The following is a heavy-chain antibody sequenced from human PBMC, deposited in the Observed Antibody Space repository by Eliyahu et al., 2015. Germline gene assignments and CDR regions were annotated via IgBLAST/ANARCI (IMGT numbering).Heavy chain of an antibody. CDR2: INSGGSST. CDR1: GFTFSSYY. CDR3: ARGNYYGMDV. J-gene: IGHJ6*02. Sequence: EVQLVESGGGLVQPGGSLRLSXAASGFTFSSYYMHWVRQAPGKGLVWVSGINSGGSSTRYADSVKGRFTISRDNAKSTLYLQMNSLRAEDTAVYYCARGNYYGMDVWGQGTTVTVSS. V-gene: IGHV3-74*01.